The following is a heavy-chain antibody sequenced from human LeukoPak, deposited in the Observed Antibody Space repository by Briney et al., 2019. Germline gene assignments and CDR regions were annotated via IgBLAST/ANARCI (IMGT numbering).Heavy chain of an antibody. J-gene: IGHJ6*02. CDR1: GGSISSHY. V-gene: IGHV4-4*07. Sequence: SETLSLTCTVSGGSISSHYWSWIRQPAGKGLEWIGRIYTSGSTNYNPSLKSRVTMSVDTSKNQFSLKLSSVTAADTAVYYCARLIVGATRYYYGMDVWGQGTTVTVSS. D-gene: IGHD1-26*01. CDR3: ARLIVGATRYYYGMDV. CDR2: IYTSGST.